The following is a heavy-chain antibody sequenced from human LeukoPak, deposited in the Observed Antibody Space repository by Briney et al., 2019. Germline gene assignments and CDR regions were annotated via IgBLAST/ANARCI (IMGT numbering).Heavy chain of an antibody. CDR3: ARAFSGYCSSTSCYTPLGYYYYYMDV. D-gene: IGHD2-2*02. V-gene: IGHV4-59*01. J-gene: IGHJ6*03. CDR2: IYYSGST. Sequence: PSETLSLTCTVSGGSISSYYWSWIRQPPGKGLEWIGYIYYSGSTNYNPSLKSRVTISVDTSKNQFSLKLSSVTAADTAVYYCARAFSGYCSSTSCYTPLGYYYYYMDVWGKGTTVTVSS. CDR1: GGSISSYY.